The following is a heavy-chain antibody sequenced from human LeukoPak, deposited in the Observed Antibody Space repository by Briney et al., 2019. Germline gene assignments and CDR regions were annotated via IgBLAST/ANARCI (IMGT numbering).Heavy chain of an antibody. D-gene: IGHD2-8*01. Sequence: PGGSPRLSCAVSGVTVSSHYMSWVRQAPGKGLEWVSVIYGDGGTSYADSVKGRFTISRDTSKNTVYLQMNSLRAEDTAVYYCARGGLMVYAVRVQNDAFDIWGQGTMVTVSS. V-gene: IGHV3-53*01. CDR3: ARGGLMVYAVRVQNDAFDI. CDR2: IYGDGGT. CDR1: GVTVSSHY. J-gene: IGHJ3*02.